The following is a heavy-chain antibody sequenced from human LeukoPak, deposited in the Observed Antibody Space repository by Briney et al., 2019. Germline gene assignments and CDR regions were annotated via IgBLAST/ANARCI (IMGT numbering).Heavy chain of an antibody. CDR2: ISSSSSYI. CDR1: GFTFSTYT. J-gene: IGHJ4*02. V-gene: IGHV3-21*01. Sequence: PGGSLRLSCAASGFTFSTYTMNWVRQAPGKGLAWVSSISSSSSYIYFPDSVKDRFTISRDNAKNSLYLHMDSLRAEDTAVYYCARYYCNSTSCHYFDYWGQGTLVTVSS. D-gene: IGHD2-2*01. CDR3: ARYYCNSTSCHYFDY.